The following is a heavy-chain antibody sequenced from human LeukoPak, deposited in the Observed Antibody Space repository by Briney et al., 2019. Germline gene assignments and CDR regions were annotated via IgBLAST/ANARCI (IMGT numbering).Heavy chain of an antibody. CDR1: GFTFSNYG. D-gene: IGHD3-10*01. CDR2: ISDSGDST. V-gene: IGHV3-23*01. Sequence: PGGSLRLSCAASGFTFSNYGMRWVRQAPGKGLEWVSGISDSGDSTYYADSVKGRFTISRDNAKNTLYLQMNSLRAEDTAVYYCARGFGSGSSIPFDYWGQGTLVTVSS. J-gene: IGHJ4*02. CDR3: ARGFGSGSSIPFDY.